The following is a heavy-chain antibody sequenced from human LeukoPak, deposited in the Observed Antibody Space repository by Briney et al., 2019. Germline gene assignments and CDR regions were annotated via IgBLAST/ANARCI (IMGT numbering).Heavy chain of an antibody. CDR1: GFTFSNYA. CDR2: LTGDSNNP. Sequence: GXSLXLSCRASGFTFSNYAMNWVRQTPGKGVEWVSSLTGDSNNPNYADSVKGRFTISRDNSKNTLYLQMNSLRAEDTALYSCAKCAKTPEGGSGWCNWFDTWGQGTLVIVSS. V-gene: IGHV3-23*01. D-gene: IGHD3-3*01. J-gene: IGHJ5*02. CDR3: AKCAKTPEGGSGWCNWFDT.